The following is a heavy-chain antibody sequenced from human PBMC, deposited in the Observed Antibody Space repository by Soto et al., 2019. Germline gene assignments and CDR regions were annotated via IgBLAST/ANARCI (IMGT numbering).Heavy chain of an antibody. D-gene: IGHD3-9*01. V-gene: IGHV4-34*01. Sequence: SETLSLTCAVYGGSFSVYYWSLIRQPPGKGLEWIGEINHSGSTNYNPSLKSRVTISVDTSKNQFSLKLSSVTAADTAVYYCERGGIRYFDWNRRGEVDYWGQVGLVTVSS. CDR1: GGSFSVYY. CDR3: ERGGIRYFDWNRRGEVDY. CDR2: INHSGST. J-gene: IGHJ4*02.